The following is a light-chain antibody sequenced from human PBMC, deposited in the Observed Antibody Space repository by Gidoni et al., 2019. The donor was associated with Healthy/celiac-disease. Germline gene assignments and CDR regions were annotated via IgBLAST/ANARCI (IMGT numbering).Light chain of an antibody. V-gene: IGKV3-15*01. Sequence: EIFMTHSPATLSVSPGERATLSCRASHSVSSNLAWYQQKPGQATRLLIYGASTRATGIPARFSGSGSGKEFTLTIRSLQSEDFAVYYCKQYNNWPPLTFGGGNKVEIK. CDR3: KQYNNWPPLT. CDR1: HSVSSN. CDR2: GAS. J-gene: IGKJ4*01.